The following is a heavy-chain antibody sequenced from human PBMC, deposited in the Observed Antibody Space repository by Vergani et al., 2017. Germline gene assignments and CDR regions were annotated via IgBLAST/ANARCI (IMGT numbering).Heavy chain of an antibody. J-gene: IGHJ6*02. CDR3: ARAARPPPESPYYYYCGRDV. D-gene: IGHD6-13*01. CDR2: IIPILGIA. Sequence: QVQLVQSGAEVKKPGSSVKVSCKASGGTFSSYTISWVRQAPGQGLEWMGRIIPILGIANYAQKFQGRVTITAEKSTSTAYMELSSLRSEDTAVYYCARAARPPPESPYYYYCGRDVWGQG. CDR1: GGTFSSYT. V-gene: IGHV1-69*02.